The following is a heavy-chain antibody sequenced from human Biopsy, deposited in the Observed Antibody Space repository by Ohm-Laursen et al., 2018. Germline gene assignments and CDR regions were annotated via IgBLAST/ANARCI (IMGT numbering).Heavy chain of an antibody. J-gene: IGHJ1*01. CDR1: VGTFSNYG. CDR2: NIPILGTG. D-gene: IGHD3-9*01. CDR3: ATKLTGYFHH. Sequence: GYSVKVSCKAPVGTFSNYGVNWVRQAPGQGLEWLGGNIPILGTGNYAHQFQDRVTVVAAASTTTATMELRSLRSGDTAVYYCATKLTGYFHHWGQGTLVIVAS. V-gene: IGHV1-69*01.